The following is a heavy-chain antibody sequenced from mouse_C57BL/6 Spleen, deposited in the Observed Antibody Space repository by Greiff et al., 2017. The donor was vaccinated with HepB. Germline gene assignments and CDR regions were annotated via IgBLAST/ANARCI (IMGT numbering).Heavy chain of an antibody. CDR1: GYTFTSYW. D-gene: IGHD2-3*01. Sequence: QVQLQQSGAELVMPGASVKLSCKASGYTFTSYWMHWVKQRPGQGLEWIGEIDPSDSYTNYNQKFKGKSTLTVDKSSSTAYMQLSSLTSEDSAVYYCARAIYDGYSWFAYWGQGTLVTVSA. CDR2: IDPSDSYT. V-gene: IGHV1-69*01. CDR3: ARAIYDGYSWFAY. J-gene: IGHJ3*01.